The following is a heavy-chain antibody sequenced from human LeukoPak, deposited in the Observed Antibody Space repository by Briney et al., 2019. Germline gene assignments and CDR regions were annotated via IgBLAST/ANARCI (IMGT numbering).Heavy chain of an antibody. CDR3: AKDLEPYYYGSGSLDY. CDR1: GFTFSSYG. D-gene: IGHD3-10*01. J-gene: IGHJ4*02. V-gene: IGHV3-23*01. CDR2: FSVSGGSA. Sequence: GGTLRLSCAASGFTFSSYGMSWVRQAPGKGLEWVSTFSVSGGSAYYADSVKGRFTISRDNSKNTLYLQMTSLRAEDTALYYCAKDLEPYYYGSGSLDYWGQGTLVTVSS.